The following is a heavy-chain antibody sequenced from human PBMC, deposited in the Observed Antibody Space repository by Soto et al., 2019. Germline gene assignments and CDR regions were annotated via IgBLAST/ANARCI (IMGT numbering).Heavy chain of an antibody. Sequence: VASVKVSCKASGYTFTSYAMHWVRQAPGQRLEWMGWINAGNGNTKYSQKFQGRVTITRDTSASTAYMELSSLRSEDTAVYYCAIHREGPERPRVVVPAATLVLSPQNYYYYGMDVWGQGTTVTVSS. CDR2: INAGNGNT. V-gene: IGHV1-3*01. J-gene: IGHJ6*02. D-gene: IGHD2-2*01. CDR3: AIHREGPERPRVVVPAATLVLSPQNYYYYGMDV. CDR1: GYTFTSYA.